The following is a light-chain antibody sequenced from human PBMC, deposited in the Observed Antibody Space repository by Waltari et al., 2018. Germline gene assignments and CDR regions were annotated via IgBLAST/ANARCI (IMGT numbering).Light chain of an antibody. CDR2: GAS. CDR1: QIIGSN. J-gene: IGKJ1*01. Sequence: DIVMTQSPATLSVSPGERAPLSCRASQIIGSNLAWYQQKPGQAPRFLIYGASTRATGIPARFSGSGSGTEFTLTISSLQSADFAVYYCQQYNNWPETFGQGTKVEIK. V-gene: IGKV3-15*01. CDR3: QQYNNWPET.